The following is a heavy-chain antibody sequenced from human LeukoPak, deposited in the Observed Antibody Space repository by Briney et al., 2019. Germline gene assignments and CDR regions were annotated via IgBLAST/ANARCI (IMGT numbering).Heavy chain of an antibody. CDR3: ARGQPWMTLVVVAATHFDY. J-gene: IGHJ4*02. CDR2: INHSGST. CDR1: GGSFSGYY. Sequence: SETLSLTCAVYGGSFSGYYWSWIRQPPGKGLEWIGEINHSGSTNYNPSLKNRVTISVDTSKNQFSLKLSSVTAADTAVYYCARGQPWMTLVVVAATHFDYWGQGTLVTVSS. D-gene: IGHD2-15*01. V-gene: IGHV4-34*01.